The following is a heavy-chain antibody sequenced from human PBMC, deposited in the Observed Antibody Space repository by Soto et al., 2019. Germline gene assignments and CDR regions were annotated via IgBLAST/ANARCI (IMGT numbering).Heavy chain of an antibody. V-gene: IGHV1-24*01. J-gene: IGHJ5*02. CDR2: FDPEDGET. D-gene: IGHD2-21*02. CDR3: ATTYYVVVTAIGRGGWFDP. Sequence: QVQLVQSGAEVKKPGASVKVSCKVSGYTRTELSMHWVRQAPGKGLEWMGGFDPEDGETIYAQKFQGRVTMTEDTSTDTAYRELSSLRSEDTAVYYCATTYYVVVTAIGRGGWFDPWGQGTLVTVSS. CDR1: GYTRTELS.